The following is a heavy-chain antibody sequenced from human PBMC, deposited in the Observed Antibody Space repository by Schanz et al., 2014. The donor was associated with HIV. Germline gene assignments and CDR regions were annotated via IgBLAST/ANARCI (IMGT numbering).Heavy chain of an antibody. CDR3: ARDLTGYFTMDA. Sequence: QVHLVESGGGVVQPGRSLRLSCVASGFTFSAYVMHWGRQAPGKGLEWVASMWSDGSNKYYADSVRGRFTISRDNSKDTLYLEMNSLREDDTAVYSCARDLTGYFTMDAWGQGTTVTVYS. V-gene: IGHV3-33*08. CDR1: GFTFSAYV. D-gene: IGHD5-18*01. J-gene: IGHJ6*02. CDR2: MWSDGSNK.